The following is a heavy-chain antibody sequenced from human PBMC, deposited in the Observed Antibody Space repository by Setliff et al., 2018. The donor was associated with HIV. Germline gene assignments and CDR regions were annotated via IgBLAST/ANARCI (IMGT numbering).Heavy chain of an antibody. J-gene: IGHJ4*02. Sequence: SETLSLTCTVSGGSITSNNYYWGWIRQPPGKGLEWIGSIYYSGSTYYNPSLKSRVTISVDTSKNQFSLKLNSVTAADTAVYYCARDRSSGGYTYGLIDYWGQGRLVTVS. CDR3: ARDRSSGGYTYGLIDY. V-gene: IGHV4-39*07. CDR1: GGSITSNNYY. CDR2: IYYSGST. D-gene: IGHD5-18*01.